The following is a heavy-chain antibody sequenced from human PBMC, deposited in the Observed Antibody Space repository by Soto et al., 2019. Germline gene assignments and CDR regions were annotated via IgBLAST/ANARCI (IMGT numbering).Heavy chain of an antibody. CDR3: AKPPGFNNVVPAYFDY. CDR2: ISASAITT. J-gene: IGHJ4*02. CDR1: GFTFSAYA. V-gene: IGHV3-23*04. Sequence: EVQLVDSGGGLVQPGESLRLSCAGSGFTFSAYAMSWVRQAPGKGLEWVSSISASAITTYNTDSVRGRFTISRDNSRNTVYLQMNSLRAEDTAVYFCAKPPGFNNVVPAYFDYWGGGSRLTVSS. D-gene: IGHD2-15*01.